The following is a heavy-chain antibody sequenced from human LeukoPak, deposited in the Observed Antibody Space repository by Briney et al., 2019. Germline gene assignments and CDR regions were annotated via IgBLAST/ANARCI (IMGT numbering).Heavy chain of an antibody. CDR1: GYTFNGYY. CDR3: AREGPTYNWKRDWFDP. D-gene: IGHD1-20*01. CDR2: INPKSGAT. V-gene: IGHV1-2*02. J-gene: IGHJ5*02. Sequence: GASVKVSCKASGYTFNGYYMHWVRQAPGQGLEWMGWINPKSGATNYPQKFQGRVTMTRDTSITTAYMELSRLTSDDTAVYYCAREGPTYNWKRDWFDPWSQGTLVTVSS.